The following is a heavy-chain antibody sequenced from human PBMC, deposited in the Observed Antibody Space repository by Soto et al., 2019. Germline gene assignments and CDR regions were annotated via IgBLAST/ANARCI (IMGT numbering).Heavy chain of an antibody. D-gene: IGHD3-3*01. V-gene: IGHV3-21*01. CDR2: ISSSSSYI. Sequence: XGSLRLSCAASGITFSSHSMSWVRQAPGKGLEWVSSISSSSSYIYYADSVKGRFTISRDNAKNSLYLQMNSLRAEDTAVYFCARVLYFGGATHDAFDIWGQGTMVTVSS. CDR3: ARVLYFGGATHDAFDI. CDR1: GITFSSHS. J-gene: IGHJ3*02.